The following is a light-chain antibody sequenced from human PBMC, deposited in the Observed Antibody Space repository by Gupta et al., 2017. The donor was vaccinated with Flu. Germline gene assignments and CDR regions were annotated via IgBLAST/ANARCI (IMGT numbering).Light chain of an antibody. CDR2: GAS. V-gene: IGKV1-39*01. CDR1: QSISPH. Sequence: DIQMTQPPSSLSASMGDRVTVTCRASQSISPHLNWYQQKPGKAPKLLIYGASTLQSGVPSRFSGGGSGTDFTLTISILQADDSATYYCQQTYNSPGTFGQGTKVEIK. CDR3: QQTYNSPGT. J-gene: IGKJ1*01.